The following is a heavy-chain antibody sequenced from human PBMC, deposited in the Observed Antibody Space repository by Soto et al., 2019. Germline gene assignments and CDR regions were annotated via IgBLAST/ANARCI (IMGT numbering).Heavy chain of an antibody. D-gene: IGHD2-2*01. CDR3: AKEDAAAFKS. J-gene: IGHJ4*02. V-gene: IGHV1-69*12. CDR1: GGDLTNSG. Sequence: QVHLVQSGAEMKKPGSSVNVSCKVSGGDLTNSGISWVRQAPGQGLEWMGGIFPQVAMVDYSQKFQGRVTITADESTNTAYMALGSLRSEDTAVYYCAKEDAAAFKSWGQGILVIVSS. CDR2: IFPQVAMV.